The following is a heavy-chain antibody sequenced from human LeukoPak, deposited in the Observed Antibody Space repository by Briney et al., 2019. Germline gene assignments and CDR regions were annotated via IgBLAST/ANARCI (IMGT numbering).Heavy chain of an antibody. Sequence: GGSLRLSCAASGFTSSSYSMNWVRQAPGKGLEWVSSISSSSSYIYYADSVKGRFTISRDNAKNSLYLQMNSLRAEDTAVYYRARGSSHAFDIWGQGTMVTVSS. D-gene: IGHD1-26*01. CDR2: ISSSSSYI. CDR1: GFTSSSYS. CDR3: ARGSSHAFDI. J-gene: IGHJ3*02. V-gene: IGHV3-21*01.